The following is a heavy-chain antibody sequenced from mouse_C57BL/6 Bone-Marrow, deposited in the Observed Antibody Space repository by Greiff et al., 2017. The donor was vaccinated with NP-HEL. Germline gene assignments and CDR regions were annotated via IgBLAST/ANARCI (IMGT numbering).Heavy chain of an antibody. CDR3: TTRRAFAY. CDR1: GFNIKDDY. V-gene: IGHV14-4*01. D-gene: IGHD3-1*01. J-gene: IGHJ3*01. CDR2: IDPENGDT. Sequence: VQLKQSGAELVRPGASVKLSCTASGFNIKDDYTHWVKQRPEQGLEWIGWIDPENGDTEYASKFQGEATITADTSSNTAYLQLSSLTSEYTAVYYCTTRRAFAYWGQGTLVTVSA.